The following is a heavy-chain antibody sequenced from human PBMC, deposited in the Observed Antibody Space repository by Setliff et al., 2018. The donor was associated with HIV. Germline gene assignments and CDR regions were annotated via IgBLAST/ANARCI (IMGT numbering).Heavy chain of an antibody. CDR2: IYPGDSDT. CDR3: ARGYSSGWYPDAFDI. V-gene: IGHV5-51*01. J-gene: IGHJ3*02. Sequence: PGESLKISCETSGFSFTSFWIGWVRQMPGKGLEWMGVIYPGDSDTRYSPSFQGQVTISADKSISTAYLQWSSLKASDTAMYYCARGYSSGWYPDAFDIWGQGTMVTVSS. CDR1: GFSFTSFW. D-gene: IGHD6-19*01.